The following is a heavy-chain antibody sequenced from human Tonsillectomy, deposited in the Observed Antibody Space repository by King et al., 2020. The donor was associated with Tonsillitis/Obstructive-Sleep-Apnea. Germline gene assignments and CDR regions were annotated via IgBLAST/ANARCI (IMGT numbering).Heavy chain of an antibody. CDR3: ARISCTLEWLYNYFDS. D-gene: IGHD3-3*01. Sequence: TLKESGPVLVKPTETLTLTCTVSGFSLSNAIMCVSWIRQPPGKALEWLAHIFSNDEKSYSTSLKSRLTISKDTPKSQVVLTMTTMDPVDTATYYCARISCTLEWLYNYFDSWGQGTLVTVSS. CDR1: GFSLSNAIMC. V-gene: IGHV2-26*01. CDR2: IFSNDEK. J-gene: IGHJ4*02.